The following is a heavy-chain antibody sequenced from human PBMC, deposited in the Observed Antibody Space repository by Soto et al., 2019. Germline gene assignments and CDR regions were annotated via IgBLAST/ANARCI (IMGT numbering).Heavy chain of an antibody. J-gene: IGHJ4*02. D-gene: IGHD2-21*02. Sequence: QVPLVESGGGVVQPGRSLRLSCAASGFTFSSYGMHWVRQAPGKGLEWVAVISYDGSNKYYADSVKGRFTISRDNSKNTLYLQMNSLRAEDTAVYYCAKAALVVTRLAYFDYWGQGTLVTVSS. CDR3: AKAALVVTRLAYFDY. V-gene: IGHV3-30*18. CDR1: GFTFSSYG. CDR2: ISYDGSNK.